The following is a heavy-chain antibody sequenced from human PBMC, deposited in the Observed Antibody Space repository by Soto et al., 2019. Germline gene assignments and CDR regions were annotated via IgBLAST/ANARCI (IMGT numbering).Heavy chain of an antibody. CDR2: INWDGRIA. Sequence: QPGGSLRLSCAASGFIFDDFTMHWVRLVPGKGLQWVSHINWDGRIAMYADSVKGRFTISRDNTNNHLYLQMNSLRSDDTALYYCAKDEGAAVESPGDWGHGTLVTVSS. CDR3: AKDEGAAVESPGD. J-gene: IGHJ4*01. CDR1: GFIFDDFT. V-gene: IGHV3-43*01. D-gene: IGHD6-13*01.